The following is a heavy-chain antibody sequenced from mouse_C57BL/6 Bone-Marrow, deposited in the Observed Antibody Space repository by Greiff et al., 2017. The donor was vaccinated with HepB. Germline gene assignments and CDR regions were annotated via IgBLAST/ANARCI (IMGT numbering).Heavy chain of an antibody. CDR3: ASCYDYGGAMDY. J-gene: IGHJ4*01. CDR2: ISYDGSN. V-gene: IGHV3-6*01. Sequence: EVHLVESGPGLVKPSQSLSLTCSVTGYSITSGYYWNWIRQFPGNKLEWMGYISYDGSNNYNPSLKNRISITRDTSKNQFFLKLNSVTTEDTATYYCASCYDYGGAMDYWGQGTSVTVSS. D-gene: IGHD2-4*01. CDR1: GYSITSGYY.